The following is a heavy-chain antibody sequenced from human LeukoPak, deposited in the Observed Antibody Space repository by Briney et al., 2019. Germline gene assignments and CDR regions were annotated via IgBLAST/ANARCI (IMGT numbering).Heavy chain of an antibody. D-gene: IGHD4-17*01. Sequence: GGSLRLSCAASGFSFSYASMTWVRQAPGKGLEWVGRIKRKTDDGTTDYAAPVKGRFTISRDDSKSTLYLQMDSLRTDDTAVNYCTTASDYGAFDHWGQGTLVTVSS. J-gene: IGHJ4*02. V-gene: IGHV3-15*01. CDR1: GFSFSYAS. CDR2: IKRKTDDGTT. CDR3: TTASDYGAFDH.